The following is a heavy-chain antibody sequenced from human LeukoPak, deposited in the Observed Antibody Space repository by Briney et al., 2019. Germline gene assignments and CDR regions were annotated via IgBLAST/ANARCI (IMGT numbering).Heavy chain of an antibody. J-gene: IGHJ6*02. D-gene: IGHD3-16*01. Sequence: GGSLRLSCAASGFTFSSYWMNWARQAPGKGLEWVASINHNGNVDYYVDSVKGRFTISRGNAKNSLYLQMSNLRAEDTAVYFCARGGGLDVWGQGATVTVSS. V-gene: IGHV3-7*03. CDR3: ARGGGLDV. CDR2: INHNGNVD. CDR1: GFTFSSYW.